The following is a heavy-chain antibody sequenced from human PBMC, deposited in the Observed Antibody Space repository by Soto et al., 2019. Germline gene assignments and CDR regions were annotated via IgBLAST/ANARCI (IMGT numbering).Heavy chain of an antibody. D-gene: IGHD3-3*01. V-gene: IGHV4-39*01. Sequence: LETLSLTCAVSGGSISSSSYYWGWIRQPPGKGLEWIGSFYYSESTYYNPSLKSRVTISVDTSKNQFSLKLSSVTAADTAVYYCATITIFGVVPNYFDYWGQGTLVTVS. CDR2: FYYSEST. J-gene: IGHJ4*02. CDR1: GGSISSSSYY. CDR3: ATITIFGVVPNYFDY.